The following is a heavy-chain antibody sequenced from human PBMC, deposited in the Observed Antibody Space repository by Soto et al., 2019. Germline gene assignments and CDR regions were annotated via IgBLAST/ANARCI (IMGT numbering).Heavy chain of an antibody. CDR3: AKVGYSSSWYLPGGSNYYYYMDV. CDR2: ISGSGGST. V-gene: IGHV3-23*01. Sequence: GGSLRLSCAASGFTFSSYAMSWVRQAPGKGLEWVSAISGSGGSTYYADSVKGRFTISRDNSKNTLYLQMNSLRAEDTAVYYCAKVGYSSSWYLPGGSNYYYYMDVWGKGTTVTVSS. CDR1: GFTFSSYA. J-gene: IGHJ6*03. D-gene: IGHD6-13*01.